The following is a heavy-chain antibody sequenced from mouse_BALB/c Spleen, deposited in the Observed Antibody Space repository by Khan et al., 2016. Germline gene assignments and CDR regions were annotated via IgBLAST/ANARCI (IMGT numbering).Heavy chain of an antibody. CDR2: IWGGGNT. V-gene: IGHV2-6-5*01. J-gene: IGHJ4*01. Sequence: QVQLKESGPGLVAPSQSLSITCTVSGFSLTDYGVHWIRQPPGKGLEWLGVIWGGGNTYYNSALKSRLSISTDNSKSQVFLKMNSLQTDDTAMYYCAKGDQTRYFYALDYWGQGTSVTVSS. CDR3: AKGDQTRYFYALDY. CDR1: GFSLTDYG.